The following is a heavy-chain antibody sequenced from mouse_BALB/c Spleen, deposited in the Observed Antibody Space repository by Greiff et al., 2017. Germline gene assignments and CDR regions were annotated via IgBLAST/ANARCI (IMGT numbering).Heavy chain of an antibody. V-gene: IGHV1-54*01. CDR2: INPGSGGT. D-gene: IGHD2-4*01. CDR1: GYAFTNYL. J-gene: IGHJ3*01. CDR3: AREGDYDRVFAY. Sequence: VQLVESGAELVRPGTSVKVSCKASGYAFTNYLIEWVKQRPGQGLEWIGVINPGSGGTNYNEKFKGKATLTADKSSSTAYMQLSSLTSDDSAVYFCAREGDYDRVFAYWGQGTLVTVSA.